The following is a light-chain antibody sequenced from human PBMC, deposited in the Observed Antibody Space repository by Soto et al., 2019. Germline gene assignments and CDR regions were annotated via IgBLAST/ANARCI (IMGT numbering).Light chain of an antibody. CDR3: QQRYNWLT. CDR1: QTVSTY. V-gene: IGKV3-11*01. Sequence: IVLTQSPATLSLSPGERATLSCRAMQTVSTYLSWYQNKPGQAPRLLIYGASNRATGIPARFSGSGSGTDFPLTISSLEPEDSAVYYCQQRYNWLTFGGGTKVEIK. J-gene: IGKJ4*01. CDR2: GAS.